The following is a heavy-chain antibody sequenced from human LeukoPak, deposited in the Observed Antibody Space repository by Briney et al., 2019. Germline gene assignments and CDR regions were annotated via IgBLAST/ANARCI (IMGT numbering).Heavy chain of an antibody. D-gene: IGHD5-12*01. Sequence: SETLSLTCTVSGGSISSYYWSWIRQPAGKGLEWIGRIYTSGSTNYNPSLKSRVTMSVDTSKNQFSLKLSSVTAADTAVYYCARLGYSGYDYRYYYYYMDVWGKGTTVTISS. J-gene: IGHJ6*03. CDR2: IYTSGST. CDR3: ARLGYSGYDYRYYYYYMDV. CDR1: GGSISSYY. V-gene: IGHV4-4*07.